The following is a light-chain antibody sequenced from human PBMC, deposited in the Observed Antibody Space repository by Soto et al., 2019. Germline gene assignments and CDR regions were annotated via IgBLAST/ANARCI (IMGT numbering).Light chain of an antibody. V-gene: IGLV2-8*01. CDR3: SSYAGSNRV. CDR1: SSDVGGYNY. J-gene: IGLJ1*01. CDR2: EVS. Sequence: QSVLTQPPSESGSPGQSVTISCTGTSSDVGGYNYVSWYQQHPGKAPKLMIYEVSKRPSGVPDRFSGSKSGNTASLTVSGLHADDEADYYCSSYAGSNRVFGTGTKVTVL.